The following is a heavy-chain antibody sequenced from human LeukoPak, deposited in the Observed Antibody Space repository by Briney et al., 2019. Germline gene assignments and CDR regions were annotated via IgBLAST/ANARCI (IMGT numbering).Heavy chain of an antibody. Sequence: GGSLRLSCAASGFTFSSYAMSWVRQAPGKGLEWVSAISGSGGSTYYADSVKGRFTISRDNSKSTLYLQMNSLRAEDTAVYYCAKNYGSGSYYNDDYYYYGMDVWGQGTTVTVSS. CDR2: ISGSGGST. D-gene: IGHD3-10*01. CDR1: GFTFSSYA. J-gene: IGHJ6*02. V-gene: IGHV3-23*01. CDR3: AKNYGSGSYYNDDYYYYGMDV.